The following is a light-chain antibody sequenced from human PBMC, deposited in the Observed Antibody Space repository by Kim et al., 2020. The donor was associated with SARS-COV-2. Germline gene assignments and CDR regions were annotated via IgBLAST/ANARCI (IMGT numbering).Light chain of an antibody. CDR3: QQYGGSPMHT. V-gene: IGKV3-20*01. CDR1: QSVSSNY. CDR2: GAS. Sequence: PGESATLSCRASQSVSSNYLAWYQQKPGQTPRLFIYGASNRATGIPDRFSGSGSGTDFTLTISRLEPEDFAVYYCQQYGGSPMHTFGQGTKLEI. J-gene: IGKJ2*01.